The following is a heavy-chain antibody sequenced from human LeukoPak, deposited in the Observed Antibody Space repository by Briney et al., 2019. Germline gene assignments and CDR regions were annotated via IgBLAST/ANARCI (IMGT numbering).Heavy chain of an antibody. CDR3: ARVSAGIVGATYFDY. D-gene: IGHD1-26*01. V-gene: IGHV4-4*07. Sequence: PSETLSLTCTVSGASISSYYWSWIRQPAGKGLEWIGRIYTSGSTNYNPSLKSRVTMSVDTSKNEFSLKLSSVTAADTAVYYCARVSAGIVGATYFDYWGQGTLVTVSS. CDR2: IYTSGST. CDR1: GASISSYY. J-gene: IGHJ4*02.